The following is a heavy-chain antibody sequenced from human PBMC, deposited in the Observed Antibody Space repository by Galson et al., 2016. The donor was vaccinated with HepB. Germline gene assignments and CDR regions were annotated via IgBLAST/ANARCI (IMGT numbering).Heavy chain of an antibody. Sequence: SLRLSCAASGFTFSGYVMHWVRQAPGKGLEWVAVISYDGRNKNYADTVKGRFTISRDNSKNTLYMQMSSLRAEDTAVYYCARDSYYDFWSGPHPSGMDVLGQGTTVTVSS. V-gene: IGHV3-30*04. J-gene: IGHJ6*02. CDR2: ISYDGRNK. CDR3: ARDSYYDFWSGPHPSGMDV. D-gene: IGHD3-3*01. CDR1: GFTFSGYV.